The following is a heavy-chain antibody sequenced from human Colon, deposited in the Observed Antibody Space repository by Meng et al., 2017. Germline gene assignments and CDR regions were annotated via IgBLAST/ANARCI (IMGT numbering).Heavy chain of an antibody. Sequence: GSLRLSCTVSGITIGDYVMSWVRQAPGKGLEWVGLIRSKAYGGAAEYAASVKGRFTITRDDSKSTVYLQMNSLKVEDTAVYYCTRGPWLLDWWVQGTLVTVSS. CDR1: GITIGDYV. CDR3: TRGPWLLDW. D-gene: IGHD6-19*01. CDR2: IRSKAYGGAA. J-gene: IGHJ4*02. V-gene: IGHV3-49*04.